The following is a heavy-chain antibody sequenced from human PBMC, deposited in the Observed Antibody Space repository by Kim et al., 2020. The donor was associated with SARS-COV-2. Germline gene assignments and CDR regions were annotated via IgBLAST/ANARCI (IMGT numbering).Heavy chain of an antibody. CDR1: GFTFSSYS. V-gene: IGHV3-21*04. CDR2: ISSSSSYI. D-gene: IGHD6-13*01. CDR3: ARGVAAAGRSYYYGMDV. J-gene: IGHJ6*02. Sequence: GGSLRLSCAASGFTFSSYSMNWVRQAPGKGLEWVSSISSSSSYIYYADSVKGRFTISRDNAKNSLYLQMNSLRAEDTAVYYCARGVAAAGRSYYYGMDVWGQGTTVTVSS.